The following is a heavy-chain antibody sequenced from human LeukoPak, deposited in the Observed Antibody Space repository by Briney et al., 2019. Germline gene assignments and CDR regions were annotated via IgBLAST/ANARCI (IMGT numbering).Heavy chain of an antibody. CDR2: IYYSGST. Sequence: SETLSLTCTVSGGSISSSDYYWGWILQPPGKGLEWIGSIYYSGSTYYNPSLKSRVTISVDTSKNQFSLKLSSVTAADTAVYYCARRSPHYDILTGPWGQGTLVIVSS. CDR1: GGSISSSDYY. V-gene: IGHV4-39*01. J-gene: IGHJ5*02. CDR3: ARRSPHYDILTGP. D-gene: IGHD3-9*01.